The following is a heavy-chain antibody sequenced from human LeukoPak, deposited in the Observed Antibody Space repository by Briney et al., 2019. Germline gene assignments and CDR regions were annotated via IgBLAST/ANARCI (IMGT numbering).Heavy chain of an antibody. J-gene: IGHJ4*02. V-gene: IGHV3-53*01. Sequence: GGSLRLSCAASGFTVSSNYMSWVRQAPGKGLEWVSVIYSGGSTYYADSVKGRFTISRDNSKNTLYLQMNSLRAEDTAVYYCASHYGSGSYYSYEYWGQGTLVTVSS. CDR2: IYSGGST. CDR1: GFTVSSNY. D-gene: IGHD3-10*01. CDR3: ASHYGSGSYYSYEY.